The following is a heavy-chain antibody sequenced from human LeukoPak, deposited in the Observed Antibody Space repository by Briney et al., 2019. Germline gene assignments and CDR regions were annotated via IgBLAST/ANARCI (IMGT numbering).Heavy chain of an antibody. J-gene: IGHJ6*04. CDR1: GFTFSSYS. CDR2: ISSSSSYI. CDR3: ARIPPCSSTSCYLNGYYDV. Sequence: PGGSLRLSCAASGFTFSSYSMNWVRQAPGKGLEWVSSISSSSSYIYYADSVKGRFTISRDNAKNSLYLQMNSLRAEDTAVYYCARIPPCSSTSCYLNGYYDVWGKGTTVTVSS. D-gene: IGHD2-2*01. V-gene: IGHV3-21*01.